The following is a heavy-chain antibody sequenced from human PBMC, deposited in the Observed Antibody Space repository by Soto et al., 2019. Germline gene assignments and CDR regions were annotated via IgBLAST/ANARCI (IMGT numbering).Heavy chain of an antibody. V-gene: IGHV4-34*01. D-gene: IGHD3-9*01. CDR1: GESFGGYY. Sequence: SETLSLTCAVYGESFGGYYWSWIRQPPGKGLEWIGEINRSRSTNHNPSLKSRVTISVDTSKNQFSLKLNSVTAADTAVYYCARGWVGTGSHYFRFWGQGTLVTVSS. CDR3: ARGWVGTGSHYFRF. J-gene: IGHJ4*02. CDR2: INRSRST.